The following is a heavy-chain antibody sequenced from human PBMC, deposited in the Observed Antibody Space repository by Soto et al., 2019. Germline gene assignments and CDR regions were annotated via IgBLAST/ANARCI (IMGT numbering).Heavy chain of an antibody. CDR1: GGSISSYY. CDR3: ARFNEYCVSTGCHGYYGMDF. CDR2: IYYSGST. J-gene: IGHJ6*02. Sequence: SETLSLTCTVSGGSISSYYWSWIRQPPGKGLEWIGYIYYSGSTNYNPSLKSRVTISADTSMNEFSLRLSSVTAADTAVYYCARFNEYCVSTGCHGYYGMDFWGQGTTVTVSS. V-gene: IGHV4-59*08. D-gene: IGHD2-2*01.